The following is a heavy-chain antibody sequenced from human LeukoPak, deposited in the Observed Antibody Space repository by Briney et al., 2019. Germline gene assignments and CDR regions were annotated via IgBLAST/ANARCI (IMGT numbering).Heavy chain of an antibody. CDR1: GFTFGNFA. Sequence: PGGSLRLSCAASGFTFGNFAMTWVRQAPGKGLEWVSAISGSGGSTYYADSAKGRFTISRDNSKNTLYLQMNSLRAEDTAVYYCAQPSVVPAAIGGWFDPWGQGTLVTVSS. V-gene: IGHV3-23*01. CDR3: AQPSVVPAAIGGWFDP. D-gene: IGHD2-2*02. CDR2: ISGSGGST. J-gene: IGHJ5*02.